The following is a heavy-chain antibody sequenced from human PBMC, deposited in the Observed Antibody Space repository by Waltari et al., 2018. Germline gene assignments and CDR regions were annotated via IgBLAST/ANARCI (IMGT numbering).Heavy chain of an antibody. J-gene: IGHJ4*02. D-gene: IGHD3-10*01. Sequence: RLQESGPGRMQPSETLSLICTVSGASLRISTPYWGWIRQTPGMGPEWIGSVHHTGKTYNNPSLESRVSLSVDTSKNLFSLELTSVTAADTATYFCARSFGGSGSYKFDTWGRGILVSVSS. CDR1: GASLRISTPY. V-gene: IGHV4-39*02. CDR2: VHHTGKT. CDR3: ARSFGGSGSYKFDT.